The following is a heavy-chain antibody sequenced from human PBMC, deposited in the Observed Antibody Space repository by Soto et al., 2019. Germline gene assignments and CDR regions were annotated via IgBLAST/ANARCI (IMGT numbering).Heavy chain of an antibody. Sequence: GGSLRLSCAASGFTFSSYGMHWVRQAPGKWLEWVAVISYDGRNKYYADAVKGRFTIPRDNSKNTLYLQMSSLRAEDTAVYYCVKDGSSGWPYFYDMDVWGQGXTVTVYS. V-gene: IGHV3-30*18. D-gene: IGHD6-19*01. CDR1: GFTFSSYG. CDR2: ISYDGRNK. J-gene: IGHJ6*02. CDR3: VKDGSSGWPYFYDMDV.